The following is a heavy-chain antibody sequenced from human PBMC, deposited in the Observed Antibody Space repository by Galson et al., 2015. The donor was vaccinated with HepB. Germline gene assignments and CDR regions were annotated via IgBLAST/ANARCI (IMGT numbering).Heavy chain of an antibody. CDR1: GFTFSSYA. CDR2: ISGSGSST. CDR3: AKDYYGSGKYYTSFDY. V-gene: IGHV3-23*01. J-gene: IGHJ4*02. Sequence: SLRLSCAASGFTFSSYAMNWVRQAPGKGLEWVSAISGSGSSTYYADSVKGRFTISRDNSKNTVYLQMNSLRAEDTAVYYCAKDYYGSGKYYTSFDYWGQGTLVTVSS. D-gene: IGHD3-10*01.